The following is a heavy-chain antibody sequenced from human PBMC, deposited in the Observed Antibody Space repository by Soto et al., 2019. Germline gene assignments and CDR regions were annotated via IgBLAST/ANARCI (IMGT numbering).Heavy chain of an antibody. Sequence: ESGGGVVQPGRSLRLSCAASGFTFSSYGMHWVRQAPGKGLEWVAVIWYDGSNKYYADSVKGRFTISRDNSKNTLYLRMNSLRAEDTAVYYCARDGRVEGLEFYHLDYWGQGTLVTVSS. V-gene: IGHV3-33*01. CDR3: ARDGRVEGLEFYHLDY. CDR1: GFTFSSYG. CDR2: IWYDGSNK. J-gene: IGHJ4*02. D-gene: IGHD2-8*02.